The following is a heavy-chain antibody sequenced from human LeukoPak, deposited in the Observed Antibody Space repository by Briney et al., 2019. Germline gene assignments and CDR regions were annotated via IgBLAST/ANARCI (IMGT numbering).Heavy chain of an antibody. CDR3: ARGVIVVVVAATSDGNWSDP. CDR2: INHSGST. Sequence: PSETLSLTCAVYGGSFSGYYWSWIRQPPGKGLEWIGEINHSGSTNYNPSLKSRVTISVDTSKNQFSLKLSSVTAADTAVYYCARGVIVVVVAATSDGNWSDPWGQGTLVTVSS. D-gene: IGHD2-15*01. CDR1: GGSFSGYY. V-gene: IGHV4-34*01. J-gene: IGHJ5*02.